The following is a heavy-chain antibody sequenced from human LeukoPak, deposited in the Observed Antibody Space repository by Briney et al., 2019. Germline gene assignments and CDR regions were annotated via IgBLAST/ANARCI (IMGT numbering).Heavy chain of an antibody. CDR3: ARGRYTYGQPIWMN. CDR2: ISAYNGNT. V-gene: IGHV1-18*01. Sequence: GASVKVSCKASGYSFTSYGISWVRQAPGQGLEWMGWISAYNGNTNYAQKLQGRVTMTTDTSTSTAYMELRSLTSDDTAVYYCARGRYTYGQPIWMNWGQGTLVTVSS. D-gene: IGHD5-18*01. CDR1: GYSFTSYG. J-gene: IGHJ4*02.